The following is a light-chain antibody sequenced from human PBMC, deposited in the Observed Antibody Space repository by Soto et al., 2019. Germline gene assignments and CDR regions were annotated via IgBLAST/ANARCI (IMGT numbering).Light chain of an antibody. J-gene: IGKJ5*01. CDR3: QQRNGWPPNP. Sequence: EIMLTQSPGTLSLSPGERATLSCRATQSVFSNYIGWYQQKPGQAPRLLIYDASSRAADVPARFSGSGSGTDFTLTISSLESEDFALYYWQQRNGWPPNPFCQGTRLEIK. CDR1: QSVFSNY. V-gene: IGKV3D-20*02. CDR2: DAS.